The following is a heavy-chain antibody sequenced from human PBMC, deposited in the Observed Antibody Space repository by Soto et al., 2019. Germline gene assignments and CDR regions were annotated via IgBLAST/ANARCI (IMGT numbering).Heavy chain of an antibody. CDR2: ISYDGSNK. D-gene: IGHD4-17*01. V-gene: IGHV3-30*03. CDR1: GFTFSSYG. J-gene: IGHJ5*02. CDR3: ATDPDYGDYGNWFDP. Sequence: QVQLVESGGGVVQPGRSLRLSCAASGFTFSSYGMHWVRQAPGKGLEWVAVISYDGSNKFYADSVKGRFTISRENSKNTLYLQMTSLRAEDTAVYYCATDPDYGDYGNWFDPWGQGTLVTVSS.